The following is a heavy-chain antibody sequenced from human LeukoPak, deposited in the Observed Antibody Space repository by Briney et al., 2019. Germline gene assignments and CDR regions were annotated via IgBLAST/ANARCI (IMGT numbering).Heavy chain of an antibody. V-gene: IGHV4-4*09. CDR1: GGSISSYY. Sequence: SETLSLTCTVSGGSISSYYWSWIRQPPGKGLEWIGYIYTSGSTKHSPSLKSRVTISVDTSKNQFSLKLSSVTAADTAVYYCARYSSSSRSLDYWGQGTLVTVSS. J-gene: IGHJ4*02. CDR3: ARYSSSSRSLDY. D-gene: IGHD6-6*01. CDR2: IYTSGST.